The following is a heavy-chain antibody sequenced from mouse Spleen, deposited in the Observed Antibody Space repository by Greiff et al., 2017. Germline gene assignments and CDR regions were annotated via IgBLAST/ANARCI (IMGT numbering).Heavy chain of an antibody. Sequence: VQLQQSGPELVKPGASVKISCKASGYSFTGYYMNWVKQSPEKSLEWIGEINPSTGGTTYNQKFKAKATLTVDKSSSTAYMQLKSLTSEDSAVYYCARNYYGSRNWGQGTLVTVSA. CDR2: INPSTGGT. V-gene: IGHV1-42*01. CDR3: ARNYYGSRN. CDR1: GYSFTGYY. D-gene: IGHD1-1*01. J-gene: IGHJ3*01.